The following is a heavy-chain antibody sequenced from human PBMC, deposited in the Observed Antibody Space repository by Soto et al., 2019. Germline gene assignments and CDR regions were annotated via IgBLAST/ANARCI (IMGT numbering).Heavy chain of an antibody. V-gene: IGHV3-23*01. CDR2: VIGTGIDT. D-gene: IGHD2-15*01. CDR3: AKAIRRQCIGAHCYAFDF. J-gene: IGHJ4*02. Sequence: EVQLLESGGGLVQPGGSLRLSCAASGFTFTNYAMNWVRHSPGKGLEWVASVIGTGIDTYHAASVKGRFTISRDNSRNMMYLEMNRLRAEDTAMYHCAKAIRRQCIGAHCYAFDFWGQGILVTVS. CDR1: GFTFTNYA.